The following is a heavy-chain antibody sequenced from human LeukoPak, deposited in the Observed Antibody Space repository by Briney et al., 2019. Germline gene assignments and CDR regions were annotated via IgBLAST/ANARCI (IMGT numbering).Heavy chain of an antibody. D-gene: IGHD3-22*01. CDR2: ITAGNGNT. J-gene: IGHJ4*02. Sequence: ASVKVSCKASGYIFISYAMHWVRQAPGQRLEWMGWITAGNGNTKYSQKFQGRVTITRDTSASTACMELSSLRSEDTAVYYCASWSPTYYYDSSGYYDQPFDYWGQGTLVTVSS. CDR1: GYIFISYA. CDR3: ASWSPTYYYDSSGYYDQPFDY. V-gene: IGHV1-3*01.